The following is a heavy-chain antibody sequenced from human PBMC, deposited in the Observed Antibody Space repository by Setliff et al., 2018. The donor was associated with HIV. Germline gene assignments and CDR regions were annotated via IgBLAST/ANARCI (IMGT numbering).Heavy chain of an antibody. CDR2: IYYSGST. V-gene: IGHV4-39*01. J-gene: IGHJ5*02. D-gene: IGHD3-10*01. CDR1: GGSISSGSYY. CDR3: ATYADRASNSFDP. Sequence: PSETLSLTCTVSGGSISSGSYYWSWIRQPPGKGLEWIGSIYYSGSTYYNPSLKSRVTISVDTSKNQFSLKLSSVTAADTAVYYCATYADRASNSFDPWGQGILVTVSS.